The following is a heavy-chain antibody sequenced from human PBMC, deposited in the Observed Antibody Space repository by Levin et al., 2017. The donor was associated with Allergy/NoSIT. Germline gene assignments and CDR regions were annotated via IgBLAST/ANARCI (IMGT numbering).Heavy chain of an antibody. CDR1: RGTSRNYA. V-gene: IGHV1-69*13. Sequence: ASVKVSCKVPRGTSRNYAISWVRQAPGQGLEWMGGVTPVFGAANYAQKFKGRLTVTADESTSTAYMDLSSLTFEDTALYFCARSWPQYYYNYGIDVWGQGTTVTVSS. J-gene: IGHJ6*02. D-gene: IGHD3-10*01. CDR3: ARSWPQYYYNYGIDV. CDR2: VTPVFGAA.